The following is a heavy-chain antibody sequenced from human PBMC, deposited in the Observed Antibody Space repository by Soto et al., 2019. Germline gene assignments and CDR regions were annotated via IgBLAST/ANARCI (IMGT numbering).Heavy chain of an antibody. CDR1: EGTFNSYA. Sequence: QAQVVQSGAEVRKPGSSVTLSCKASEGTFNSYAIAWVRQAAGQGLEWLGGVTPYYNTRSYAQKFPDRVTITADDSTNTGYTELSRLRSDDTAVYFCASGASRWYPSVFDSWAQGTLFTVSS. CDR2: VTPYYNTR. CDR3: ASGASRWYPSVFDS. D-gene: IGHD6-13*01. V-gene: IGHV1-69*01. J-gene: IGHJ4*02.